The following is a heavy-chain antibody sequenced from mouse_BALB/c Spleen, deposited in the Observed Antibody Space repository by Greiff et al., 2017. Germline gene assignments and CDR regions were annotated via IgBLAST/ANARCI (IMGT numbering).Heavy chain of an antibody. J-gene: IGHJ4*01. Sequence: EVNVVESGGGLVKPGGSLKLSCAASGFTFSSYAMSWVRQTPEKRLEWVASISSGGSTYYPDSVKGRFTISRDNARNILYLQMSSLRSEDTAMYYCARGNYRYDDAMDYWGQGTSVTVSS. CDR3: ARGNYRYDDAMDY. CDR2: ISSGGST. V-gene: IGHV5-6-5*01. CDR1: GFTFSSYA. D-gene: IGHD2-14*01.